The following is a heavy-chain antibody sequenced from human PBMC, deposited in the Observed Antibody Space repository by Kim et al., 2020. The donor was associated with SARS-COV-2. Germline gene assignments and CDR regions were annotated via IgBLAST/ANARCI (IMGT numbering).Heavy chain of an antibody. J-gene: IGHJ4*02. CDR2: T. V-gene: IGHV1-46*01. Sequence: TSYAQKFQGRVTMTRDTSTSTVYMELSSLRSEDTAVYYCARVGATPFDYWGQGTLVTVSS. D-gene: IGHD1-26*01. CDR3: ARVGATPFDY.